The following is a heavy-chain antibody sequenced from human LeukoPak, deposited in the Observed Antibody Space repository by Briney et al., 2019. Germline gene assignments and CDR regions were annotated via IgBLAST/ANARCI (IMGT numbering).Heavy chain of an antibody. V-gene: IGHV4-30-2*01. Sequence: SETLSLTCAVSGGSISSGGYSWSWIRQPPGKGLEWIGYIYHSGSTYYNPSLKSRVTISVDRSKNQFSLKLSSVTAADTAVYYCARDHGHNFDYWGRGTLVTVSS. CDR3: ARDHGHNFDY. CDR1: GGSISSGGYS. J-gene: IGHJ4*02. CDR2: IYHSGST.